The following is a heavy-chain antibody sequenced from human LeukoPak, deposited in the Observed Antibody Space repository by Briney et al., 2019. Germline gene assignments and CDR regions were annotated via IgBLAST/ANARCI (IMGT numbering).Heavy chain of an antibody. Sequence: SGTLSLTCTVSGHSITSGYYWGWIRQPPGKGLEWIGSIYHSGNTYYTPSLKSRVTISVDKPRNQFSLKLFSVTAADTAVYYCAKGPMATQTFDYWGQGTLVTVSS. V-gene: IGHV4-38-2*02. CDR1: GHSITSGYY. D-gene: IGHD5-24*01. CDR3: AKGPMATQTFDY. J-gene: IGHJ4*02. CDR2: IYHSGNT.